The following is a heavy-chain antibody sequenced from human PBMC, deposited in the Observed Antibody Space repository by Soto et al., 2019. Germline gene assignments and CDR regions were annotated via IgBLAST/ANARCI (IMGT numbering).Heavy chain of an antibody. Sequence: ASVKVSCKASGYSFTSYGINWVRQAPGQGLEWMGWISAKHGNTHYAQKLQGRVTMTTDTSTSTAYMELRSLTSDDTAVYYCTGEFLKPPSVGFRDNWFDPWG. D-gene: IGHD3-3*01. V-gene: IGHV1-18*01. CDR3: TGEFLKPPSVGFRDNWFDP. CDR2: ISAKHGNT. CDR1: GYSFTSYG. J-gene: IGHJ5*02.